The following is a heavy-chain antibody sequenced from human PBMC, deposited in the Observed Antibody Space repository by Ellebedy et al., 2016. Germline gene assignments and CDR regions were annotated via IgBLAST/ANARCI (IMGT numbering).Heavy chain of an antibody. D-gene: IGHD4-17*01. V-gene: IGHV3-30*04. CDR3: YYGHYSAS. Sequence: GESLKISXAASGFTFSSSTMHWARQDPGWGLEWVAGISFDGRAEHYADSVKGRFTISRDNSKNTLFLQMNSLRGEDSAIYYCYYGHYSASWGQGTLVTVSS. CDR2: ISFDGRAE. CDR1: GFTFSSST. J-gene: IGHJ4*02.